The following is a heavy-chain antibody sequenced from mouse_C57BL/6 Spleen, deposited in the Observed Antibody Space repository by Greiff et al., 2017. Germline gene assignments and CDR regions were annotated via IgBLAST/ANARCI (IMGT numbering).Heavy chain of an antibody. CDR2: IWGGGST. Sequence: VQLKESGPGLVAPSQSLSITCTVSGFSLTSYGVDWVRQPPGKGLEWLGLIWGGGSTHSTSDPMSRLSIIKDNSKSQVFLKMNSLQTDDTAMYYCARHAGLSYAIDYWGQGTSVTVSS. J-gene: IGHJ4*01. CDR3: ARHAGLSYAIDY. CDR1: GFSLTSYG. V-gene: IGHV2-9*01. D-gene: IGHD6-5*01.